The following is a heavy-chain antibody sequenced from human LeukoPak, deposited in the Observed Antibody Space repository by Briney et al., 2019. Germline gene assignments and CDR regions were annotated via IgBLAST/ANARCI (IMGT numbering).Heavy chain of an antibody. CDR3: ASLSSSPAGYYYYGMDV. CDR1: GFTFSSYS. V-gene: IGHV3-21*01. CDR2: ISGSSSYI. Sequence: GGSLRLSCAASGFTFSSYSMNWVRQAPGKGLEWVSSISGSSSYIYYADSVKGRFTISRDNAKNSLYLQMNSLRAEDTAVYYCASLSSSPAGYYYYGMDVWGQGTTVTVSS. D-gene: IGHD6-13*01. J-gene: IGHJ6*02.